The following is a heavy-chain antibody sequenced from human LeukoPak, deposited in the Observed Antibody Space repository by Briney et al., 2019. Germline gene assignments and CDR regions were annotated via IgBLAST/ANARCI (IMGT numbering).Heavy chain of an antibody. CDR1: GGSISTYY. D-gene: IGHD3-10*01. Sequence: PSETLSLTCTVSGGSISTYYWNWIRQPAGKGLEWIGRIYTSGSTNYNPSLKSRVTISVDTSKKQFSLKLSSVTAADTAVYYCARQAYYYGPPRHWGQGTLVTVSS. J-gene: IGHJ4*02. V-gene: IGHV4-4*07. CDR2: IYTSGST. CDR3: ARQAYYYGPPRH.